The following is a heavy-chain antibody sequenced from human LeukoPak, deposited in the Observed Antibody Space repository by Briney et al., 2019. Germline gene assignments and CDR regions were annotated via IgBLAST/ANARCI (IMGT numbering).Heavy chain of an antibody. V-gene: IGHV5-51*01. D-gene: IGHD6-19*01. CDR3: ARQVQSGWYPHPFDY. J-gene: IGHJ4*02. Sequence: GESLKISCKGSGYSFTSYWIGWVRQIPGKGLEWMGIIYPGDSDTRYSPSFQGQVTISADKSISTAYLQWSSLKASDTAMYYCARQVQSGWYPHPFDYWGQGTLVTVSS. CDR2: IYPGDSDT. CDR1: GYSFTSYW.